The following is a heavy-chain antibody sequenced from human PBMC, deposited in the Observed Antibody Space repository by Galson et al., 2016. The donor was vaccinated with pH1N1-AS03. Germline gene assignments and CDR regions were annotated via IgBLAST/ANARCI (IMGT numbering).Heavy chain of an antibody. CDR1: GFTFTDYW. Sequence: ALRLSCAASGFTFTDYWMHWVRQVPGKGPVWVSRIKSDGTSTTYTDSVKGRFTISRDNARNTLYLQMNSLRVEDTAVYYCVREDSGFDPNDYYGMDVWGQGTTVTVSS. CDR3: VREDSGFDPNDYYGMDV. D-gene: IGHD5-12*01. J-gene: IGHJ6*02. V-gene: IGHV3-74*03. CDR2: IKSDGTST.